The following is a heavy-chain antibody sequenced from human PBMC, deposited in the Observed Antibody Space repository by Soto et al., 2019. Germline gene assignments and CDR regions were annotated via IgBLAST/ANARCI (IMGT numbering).Heavy chain of an antibody. CDR2: TWNDGSHK. D-gene: IGHD1-1*01. V-gene: IGHV3-33*01. J-gene: IGHJ3*02. CDR1: GFTFSTYG. Sequence: QVQLVESGGGVVQPGRSLRLSCVASGFTFSTYGMHWVRQAPGKGLEWVAMTWNDGSHKYYADPVKDRFTISRDNFKNTLYLQINSLRDEDSAVYYCTTELNDMQAFDIWGQGTMVTVPS. CDR3: TTELNDMQAFDI.